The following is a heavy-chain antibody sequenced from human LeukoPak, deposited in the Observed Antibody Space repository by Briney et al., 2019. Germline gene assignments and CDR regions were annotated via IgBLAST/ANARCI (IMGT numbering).Heavy chain of an antibody. Sequence: PSETLSLTCAVYGGSFSGYYWSWIRQPPGKGLEWIGEINHSGSTNYNPSLKSRVTISVDTSKNQFSPKLSSVTAADTAVYYCARVDGHWGSHYYYYGMDVWGQGTTVTVSS. V-gene: IGHV4-34*01. CDR3: ARVDGHWGSHYYYYGMDV. CDR2: INHSGST. CDR1: GGSFSGYY. D-gene: IGHD7-27*01. J-gene: IGHJ6*02.